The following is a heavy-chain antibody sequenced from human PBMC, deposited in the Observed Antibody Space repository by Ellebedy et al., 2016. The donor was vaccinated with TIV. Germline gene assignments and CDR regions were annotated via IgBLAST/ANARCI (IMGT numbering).Heavy chain of an antibody. J-gene: IGHJ4*02. CDR3: ARRAAGGGYLDF. CDR1: GFTFSDYW. Sequence: GESLKISCAASGFTFSDYWVHWVRQDSGKGLLWISRISGDGSTTLYADSVKGRFTISRDNAKNTVYLQINSLRVEDTAVYHCARRAAGGGYLDFWGQGTLATVSS. D-gene: IGHD2-15*01. CDR2: ISGDGSTT. V-gene: IGHV3-74*01.